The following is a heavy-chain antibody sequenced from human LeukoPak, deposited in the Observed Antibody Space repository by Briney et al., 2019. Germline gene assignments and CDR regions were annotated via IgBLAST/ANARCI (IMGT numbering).Heavy chain of an antibody. D-gene: IGHD3-3*01. CDR3: ARLGVLRFLEWPNYGMDV. V-gene: IGHV4-59*01. CDR2: IYYSGST. Sequence: SETLSLTCTVSGGSISSYYWSWIRQPPGKGLEWIGYIYYSGSTNYNPSLKSRVTISVDTSKNHFSLKLSSVTAADTAVYYCARLGVLRFLEWPNYGMDVWGQGTTVTVSS. J-gene: IGHJ6*02. CDR1: GGSISSYY.